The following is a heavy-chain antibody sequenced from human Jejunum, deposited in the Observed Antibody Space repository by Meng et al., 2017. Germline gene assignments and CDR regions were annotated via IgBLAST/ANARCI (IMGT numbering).Heavy chain of an antibody. J-gene: IGHJ4*02. V-gene: IGHV4-34*01. Sequence: QQWGAAVLKSSETLPLTCTVYGGSFSGYYWSWIRQPPGKGLEWIGEINHSGSTSYNPSLKSRVTMSLDTSKNQFSLELSSVTAADTAVYYCARGSIADRLSDWGQGTLVTVSS. CDR2: INHSGST. CDR3: ARGSIADRLSD. D-gene: IGHD6-6*01. CDR1: GGSFSGYY.